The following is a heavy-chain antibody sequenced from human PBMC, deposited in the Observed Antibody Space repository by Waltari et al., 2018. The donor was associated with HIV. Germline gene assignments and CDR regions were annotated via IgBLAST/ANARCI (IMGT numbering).Heavy chain of an antibody. J-gene: IGHJ3*02. CDR2: IWHDGGNK. V-gene: IGHV3-30*18. CDR1: GFSFSSYG. D-gene: IGHD4-17*01. Sequence: QVQLVESGGGVVQPGRSLRLSCAASGFSFSSYGMHWVRQAPGKGLEWVAGIWHDGGNKYYADSVKGRFTISRDNSKNTLYLQMSSLRAEDTAMYYCAKDRTVAAIWGQGTMVTVSS. CDR3: AKDRTVAAI.